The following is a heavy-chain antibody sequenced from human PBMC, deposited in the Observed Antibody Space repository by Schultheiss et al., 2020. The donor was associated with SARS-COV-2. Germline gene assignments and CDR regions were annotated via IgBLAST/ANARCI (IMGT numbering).Heavy chain of an antibody. D-gene: IGHD5-12*01. CDR2: ILYDGSNK. CDR1: GFTFSNAW. J-gene: IGHJ4*02. V-gene: IGHV3-30-3*01. Sequence: GGSLRLSCAASGFTFSNAWMNWVRQAPGKGLEWVAVILYDGSNKYYADSVKGRFTISRDNSKNTLYLQMNSLRAEDTAVYYCARDSYEHPFDYWGQGTLVTVSS. CDR3: ARDSYEHPFDY.